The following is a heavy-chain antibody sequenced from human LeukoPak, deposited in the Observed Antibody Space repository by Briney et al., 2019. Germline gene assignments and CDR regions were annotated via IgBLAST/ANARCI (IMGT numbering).Heavy chain of an antibody. D-gene: IGHD1-26*01. CDR2: IYSGGST. CDR1: GFTFSDYY. J-gene: IGHJ4*02. CDR3: AREPPYSGSYYY. V-gene: IGHV3-66*01. Sequence: GGSLRLSCAASGFTFSDYYMSWIRRAPGKGLEWVSVIYSGGSTYYADSVKGRFTISRDNSKNTLYLQMNSLRAEDSAVYYCAREPPYSGSYYYWGQGTLVTVSS.